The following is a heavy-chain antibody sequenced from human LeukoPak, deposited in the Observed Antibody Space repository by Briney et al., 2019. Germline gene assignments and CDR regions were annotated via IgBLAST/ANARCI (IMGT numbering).Heavy chain of an antibody. CDR3: ARQPSLVMPETYYFDY. J-gene: IGHJ4*02. CDR2: IYYSGST. D-gene: IGHD1-14*01. CDR1: GGSISSYY. V-gene: IGHV4-59*01. Sequence: SETLSLTCTVSGGSISSYYWSWIRQPPGKGLEWIGYIYYSGSTNYNPSLKSRVTISVDTSKNQFSLKLSSVTAADTAVYYCARQPSLVMPETYYFDYWGQGTLVTVSS.